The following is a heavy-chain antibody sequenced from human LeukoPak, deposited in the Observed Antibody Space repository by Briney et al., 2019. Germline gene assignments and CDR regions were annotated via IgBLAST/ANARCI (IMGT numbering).Heavy chain of an antibody. J-gene: IGHJ3*02. CDR3: AREFDAFDI. V-gene: IGHV3-30*03. CDR1: GLTFSNFV. Sequence: GGSLRLSCAASGLTFSNFVIHWVRQAPDKGLEWVAGISQDVNNKYYVDSVKGRFTISRDNSKNTLYLQMNTLRPEDTAVYYCAREFDAFDIWGQGTMVTVSS. CDR2: ISQDVNNK.